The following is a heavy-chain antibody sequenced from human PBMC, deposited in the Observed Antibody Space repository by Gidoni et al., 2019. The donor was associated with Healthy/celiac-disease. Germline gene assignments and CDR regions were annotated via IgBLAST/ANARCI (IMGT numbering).Heavy chain of an antibody. D-gene: IGHD2-15*01. CDR1: GFSLRPSRLC. CDR3: ARMGYCRGGSNLGYYYGMDV. J-gene: IGHJ6*02. V-gene: IGHV2-70*11. CDR2: SDWDDDK. Sequence: ESCPALLNPPQTLTLTCTFSGFSLRPSRLCVRWIRQPPGKALEWLARSDWDDDKYYSTSLKTRLTISKDTSKNQAVLTMTNMDPVDTATYYGARMGYCRGGSNLGYYYGMDVWGQGTTVTVSS.